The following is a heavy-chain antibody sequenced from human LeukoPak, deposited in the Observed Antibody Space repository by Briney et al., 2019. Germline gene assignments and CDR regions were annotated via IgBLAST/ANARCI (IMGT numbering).Heavy chain of an antibody. CDR2: ISYDGSNK. CDR3: ARDKDPEGYSGSYLFDY. Sequence: PGGSLRLSCAASGFTFSSYAMHWVRQAPGKGLEWVAVISYDGSNKYYADSVKGRFTISRDNSKSTLYLQMNSLRAEDTAVYYCARDKDPEGYSGSYLFDYWGQGTLVTVSS. V-gene: IGHV3-30-3*01. D-gene: IGHD1-26*01. CDR1: GFTFSSYA. J-gene: IGHJ4*02.